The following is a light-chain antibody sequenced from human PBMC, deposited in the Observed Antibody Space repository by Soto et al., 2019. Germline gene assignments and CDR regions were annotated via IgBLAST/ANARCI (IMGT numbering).Light chain of an antibody. V-gene: IGKV3-20*01. J-gene: IGKJ2*01. CDR2: GAS. CDR1: QSVNSNF. Sequence: EIVLTQSPGTLSLSPGERATLSCRASQSVNSNFLAWYQQKPGQAPRLLIYGASSRASGIPDRFSGSGSAPDFTLTITRLEPEDFAVYYCQQYGSSPRTFGQGTKLEIK. CDR3: QQYGSSPRT.